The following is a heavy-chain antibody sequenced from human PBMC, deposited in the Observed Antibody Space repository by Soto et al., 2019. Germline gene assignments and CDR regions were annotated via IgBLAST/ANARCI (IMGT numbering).Heavy chain of an antibody. V-gene: IGHV4-31*03. D-gene: IGHD3-22*01. CDR3: ASMLSGYYDSSGYQKTDFFDY. J-gene: IGHJ4*02. Sequence: SETLSLTCTVSGGSISSGGYYWSWIRQHPGKGLEWIGYIYYSGSTYYNPSLKSRVTISVDTSKNQFSLKLSSVTAADTAVYYCASMLSGYYDSSGYQKTDFFDYWGQGTLVTVS. CDR2: IYYSGST. CDR1: GGSISSGGYY.